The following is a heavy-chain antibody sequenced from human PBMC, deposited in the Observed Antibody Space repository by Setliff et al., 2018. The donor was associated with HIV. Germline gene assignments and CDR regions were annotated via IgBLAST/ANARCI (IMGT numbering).Heavy chain of an antibody. J-gene: IGHJ4*02. CDR3: HMFSGSSYSY. D-gene: IGHD1-26*01. CDR2: IKSKTDGGTT. CDR1: GFTFSNAW. Sequence: GGSLRLSCVASGFTFSNAWMSWVRQAPGKGLEWVGRIKSKTDGGTTDYAVPVKGRFTISRDDSKNTVYLQMSSLKTEDTAVYYCHMFSGSSYSYWGLGTVVTVSS. V-gene: IGHV3-15*05.